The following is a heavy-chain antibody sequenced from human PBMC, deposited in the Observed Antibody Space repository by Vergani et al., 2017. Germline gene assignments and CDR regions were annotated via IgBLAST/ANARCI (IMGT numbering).Heavy chain of an antibody. Sequence: QVQLVESGGGVVQPGRSLRLSCAASGFTFNQYGMHWVRQAPGKELEWVAVTWYDGNNKQYADSVKGRFTISRDNSKSTMYLQMNSLRDEDTGVYYCARDLRILYNRFDPWGQGTLVTVSS. V-gene: IGHV3-33*01. D-gene: IGHD1-14*01. CDR2: TWYDGNNK. CDR3: ARDLRILYNRFDP. J-gene: IGHJ5*02. CDR1: GFTFNQYG.